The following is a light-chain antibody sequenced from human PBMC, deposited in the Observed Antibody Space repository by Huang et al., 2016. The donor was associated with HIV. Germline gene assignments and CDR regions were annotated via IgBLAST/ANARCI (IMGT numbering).Light chain of an antibody. J-gene: IGKJ4*01. CDR2: EAS. CDR3: QQRTSWPT. V-gene: IGKV3-11*01. CDR1: QTIDRH. Sequence: IVLTQSPATLSWYLGGRVTLYCRASQTIDRHFAWYQHKSGQPPRLLIYEASTRVTGIPSKVSGGGSGTHCMLNSSRLEHDDCAVYYCQQRTSWPTFGGGTKVEIK.